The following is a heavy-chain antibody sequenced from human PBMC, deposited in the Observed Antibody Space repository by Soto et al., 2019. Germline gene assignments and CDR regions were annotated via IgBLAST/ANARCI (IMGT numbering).Heavy chain of an antibody. J-gene: IGHJ4*02. V-gene: IGHV3-23*01. Sequence: XXXFSSYAMXXXRQAPGXXXXXVSAISGGTSSTYYADSVKGRFTISRDXXXXXXXXXXXXXXAEDTAVYYCAKERWAAAGTPTLDYWGQGTLVTVXS. D-gene: IGHD6-13*01. CDR1: XXXFSSYA. CDR2: ISGGTSST. CDR3: AKERWAAAGTPTLDY.